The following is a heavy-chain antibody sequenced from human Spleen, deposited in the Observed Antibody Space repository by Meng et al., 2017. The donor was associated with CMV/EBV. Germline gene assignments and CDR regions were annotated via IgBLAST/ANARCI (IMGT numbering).Heavy chain of an antibody. V-gene: IGHV1-2*06. CDR2: INPKSAGT. Sequence: QVQRVQSGAEVKKPGAPVKVSCKTSGYTFVGHYIHWVRQAPGQGLEWMGRINPKSAGTDYVEKFQGRVTMTRDTSNTIVYMELSRLTADDTAVYYCTRTWIDSFTPDFDYWGQGSLVTVPS. CDR3: TRTWIDSFTPDFDY. D-gene: IGHD2-2*03. CDR1: GYTFVGHY. J-gene: IGHJ4*02.